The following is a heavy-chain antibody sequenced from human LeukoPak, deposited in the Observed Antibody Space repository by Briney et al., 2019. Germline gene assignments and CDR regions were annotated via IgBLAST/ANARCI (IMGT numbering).Heavy chain of an antibody. D-gene: IGHD3-22*01. CDR3: AKDLSYYYDSSGYNFDY. V-gene: IGHV3-33*06. CDR1: GFTFGSYG. Sequence: PGGSLRLSCAASGFTFGSYGMHWVRQAPGKGLEWVAVIWYDGSNKYYADSVKGRFTISRDNSKNTLYLQMNSLRAEDTAVYYCAKDLSYYYDSSGYNFDYWGQGTLVTVSS. J-gene: IGHJ4*02. CDR2: IWYDGSNK.